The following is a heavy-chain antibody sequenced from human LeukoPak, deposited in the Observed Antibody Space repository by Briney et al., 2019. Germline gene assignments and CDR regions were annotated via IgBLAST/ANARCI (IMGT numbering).Heavy chain of an antibody. J-gene: IGHJ6*02. D-gene: IGHD3-10*01. CDR3: AATSIRMVQRIIYYGKDV. CDR2: IVVRTGKT. CDR1: GFTNSNSS. V-gene: IGHV1-58*01. Sequence: ASVKVSCKASGFTNSNSSVQWVRQARGQRPEWIGWIVVRTGKTNYAQRLQERVTITRDMSTGTVDMELSSLRSEDTAVYYCAATSIRMVQRIIYYGKDVWGQGTTVTVSS.